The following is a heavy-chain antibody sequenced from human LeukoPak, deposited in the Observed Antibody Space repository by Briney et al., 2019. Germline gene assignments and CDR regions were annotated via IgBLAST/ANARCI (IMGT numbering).Heavy chain of an antibody. CDR1: GFTFSNYA. CDR3: AKPGLPDYGDYPYYFDY. J-gene: IGHJ4*02. V-gene: IGHV3-23*01. CDR2: ISGSGGST. Sequence: GGSLRLSCAASGFTFSNYAMSWVRQAPGKGLEWVSAISGSGGSTYYADSVKGRFTISRDNSKNTLYLQMNSLRAEDTAVHYCAKPGLPDYGDYPYYFDYWGQGTLVTVSS. D-gene: IGHD4-17*01.